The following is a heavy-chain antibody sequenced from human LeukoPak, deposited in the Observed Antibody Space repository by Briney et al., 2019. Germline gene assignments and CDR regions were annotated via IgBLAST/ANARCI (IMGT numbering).Heavy chain of an antibody. J-gene: IGHJ4*02. D-gene: IGHD6-19*01. V-gene: IGHV3-23*01. CDR2: FSGSAGST. CDR3: AKDSGDSSGWFSYFDY. CDR1: GFTFSNYA. Sequence: GGSLRLSCAASGFTFSNYAMSWVRQAPGKGLEWVSVFSGSAGSTLYADSVKGRFSISRDNSKNTLYLLMNGLRAEDTAVYYCAKDSGDSSGWFSYFDYWGQGTLVTVSS.